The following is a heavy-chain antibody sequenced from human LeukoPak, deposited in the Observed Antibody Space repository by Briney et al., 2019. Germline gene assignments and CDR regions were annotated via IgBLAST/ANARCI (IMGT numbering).Heavy chain of an antibody. CDR3: AKAPPYSGYDSPFDY. CDR2: ISWNSGSI. Sequence: GRSLRLSCAASGFTFDDYAMHWVRQAPGKGLEWVSGISWNSGSIGYADSVKGRFTISRDNAKNSLYLQMNSLRAEDTALYYCAKAPPYSGYDSPFDYWGQGTLVTVSS. CDR1: GFTFDDYA. V-gene: IGHV3-9*01. J-gene: IGHJ4*02. D-gene: IGHD5-12*01.